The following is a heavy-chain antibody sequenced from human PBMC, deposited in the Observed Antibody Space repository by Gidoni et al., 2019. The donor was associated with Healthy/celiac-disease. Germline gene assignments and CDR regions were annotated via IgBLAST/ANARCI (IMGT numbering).Heavy chain of an antibody. V-gene: IGHV3-9*01. J-gene: IGHJ4*02. Sequence: EVQLVESGGGLVQPGRSLRLSCAASGFTFDDYAMHWVRQAPGKGLEWVSGISWNSGSIGYADSVKGRCTSSRDNAKNSLDLQMNSLRAEDTALYYCAKDKGSGWYYFDYWGQGTLVTVSS. CDR3: AKDKGSGWYYFDY. CDR2: ISWNSGSI. CDR1: GFTFDDYA. D-gene: IGHD6-19*01.